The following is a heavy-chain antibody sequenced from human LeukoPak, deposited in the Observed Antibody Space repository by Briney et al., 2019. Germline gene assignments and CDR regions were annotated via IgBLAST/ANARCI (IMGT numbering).Heavy chain of an antibody. CDR3: ARVNGCSGGSCGWFDP. Sequence: ASVKVSCKASGYTFTSYGISWVRQAPGQGLEWMGWISACNGNTNYAQKLQGRVTMTTDTSTSTAYMELRSLRSDDTAVYYCARVNGCSGGSCGWFDPWGQGTLVTVSS. CDR2: ISACNGNT. J-gene: IGHJ5*02. V-gene: IGHV1-18*01. CDR1: GYTFTSYG. D-gene: IGHD2-15*01.